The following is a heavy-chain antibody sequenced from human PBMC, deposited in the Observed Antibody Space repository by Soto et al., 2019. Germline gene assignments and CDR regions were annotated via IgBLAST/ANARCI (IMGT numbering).Heavy chain of an antibody. D-gene: IGHD2-15*01. V-gene: IGHV1-69*12. CDR2: IIPIFGTA. CDR1: GGTFSSYA. CDR3: ARRSRVVVVVAASDAFDI. Sequence: QVQLVQSGAEVKKPGSSVKVSCKASGGTFSSYAISWVRQAPGQGLEWMGGIIPIFGTANYAQKFQGRVTITADESTSTAYMELSSLRSEDTAVYYCARRSRVVVVVAASDAFDIWGQGTMVTVSS. J-gene: IGHJ3*02.